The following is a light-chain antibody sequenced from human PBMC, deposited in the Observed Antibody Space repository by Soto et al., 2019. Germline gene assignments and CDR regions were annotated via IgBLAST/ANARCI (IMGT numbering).Light chain of an antibody. CDR3: QQLNSYPRT. V-gene: IGKV1-9*01. CDR1: QGIYSY. Sequence: DVQLTQSPSFLSASVGDRVTLTCRASQGIYSYLAWYQQKPGKAPKLLIYTASALQSGVPSRFSGSGSGTEFTLTISSLQPEDFATYYCQQLNSYPRTFGQGTKLEIK. J-gene: IGKJ2*01. CDR2: TAS.